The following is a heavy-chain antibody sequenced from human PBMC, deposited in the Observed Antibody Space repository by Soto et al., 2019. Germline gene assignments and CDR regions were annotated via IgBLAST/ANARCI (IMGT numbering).Heavy chain of an antibody. J-gene: IGHJ4*02. Sequence: EVQLVESGGGLAQPGGSLRVSCVASGFMFSDHWMHWVRQAPGKGLVWVSRIKGDGSRIDFADSVRGRFTISRDNADNTGFLQMNNLRAEDAAVYYCERGGDHAYYLDYWGRGTLVTVSS. V-gene: IGHV3-74*01. D-gene: IGHD3-16*01. CDR1: GFMFSDHW. CDR3: ERGGDHAYYLDY. CDR2: IKGDGSRI.